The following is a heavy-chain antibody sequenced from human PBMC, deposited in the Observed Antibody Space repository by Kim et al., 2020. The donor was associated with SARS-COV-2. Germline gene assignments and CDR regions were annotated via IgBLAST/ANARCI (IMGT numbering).Heavy chain of an antibody. D-gene: IGHD6-19*01. CDR3: GENLGYSGGSGAFAI. CDR1: GFTFGSYA. V-gene: IGHV3-23*01. J-gene: IGHJ3*02. Sequence: GGSLRLSCAASGFTFGSYAMTWIRQAPGKGLEWVSSMSRSGSTYSADSAKGGFTVSTENTKNTLQVQKNNLRTADEAIYYYGENLGYSGGSGAFAIWG. CDR2: MSRSGST.